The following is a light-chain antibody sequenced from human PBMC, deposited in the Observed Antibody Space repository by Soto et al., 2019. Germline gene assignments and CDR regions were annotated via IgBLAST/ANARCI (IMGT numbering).Light chain of an antibody. Sequence: EIVLTQSPGTLSLSPGERATHSCRASQRVTSSYLAWLQQQPGQPPRVLIHGASIRADCISDRFSGSGSGTGFTLNISSLEHQDFTVYYCHQYGSSPLTFGQGTKVDVK. J-gene: IGKJ1*01. CDR3: HQYGSSPLT. CDR2: GAS. CDR1: QRVTSSY. V-gene: IGKV3-20*01.